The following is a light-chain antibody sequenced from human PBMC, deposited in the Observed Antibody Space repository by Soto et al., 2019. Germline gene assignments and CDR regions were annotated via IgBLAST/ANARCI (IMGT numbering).Light chain of an antibody. CDR2: GAS. CDR1: QSVSNNY. V-gene: IGKV3-20*01. CDR3: QQYGSSGT. Sequence: ETVMPPAQGTLSLSQGPRPTLYCRASQSVSNNYLAWYQQKPGQAPRLLIYGASNRATGIPDRFSGSGSGTDFTLTISRLEPEDFAVYYCQQYGSSGTFGQGTKVDIK. J-gene: IGKJ1*01.